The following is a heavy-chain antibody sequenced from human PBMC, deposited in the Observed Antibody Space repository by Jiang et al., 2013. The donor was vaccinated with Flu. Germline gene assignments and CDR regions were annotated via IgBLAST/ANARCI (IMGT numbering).Heavy chain of an antibody. CDR3: ARFQSGYQN. CDR2: IYTSGST. V-gene: IGHV4-61*02. J-gene: IGHJ4*02. D-gene: IGHD5-12*01. CDR1: GGSISSGSYY. Sequence: GSGLVKPSQTLSLTCTVSGGSISSGSYYWSWIRQPAGKGLEWIGRIYTSGSTNYNPSLKSRVTISVDTSKNQFSLKLTSVTAADTAIYFCARFQSGYQNWGQGTLVTVSS.